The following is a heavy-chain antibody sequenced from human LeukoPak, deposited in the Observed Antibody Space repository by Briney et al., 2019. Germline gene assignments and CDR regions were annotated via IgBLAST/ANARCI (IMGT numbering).Heavy chain of an antibody. V-gene: IGHV3-9*01. CDR2: ISWNSGRI. CDR1: GFTFDDYA. D-gene: IGHD3-22*01. J-gene: IGHJ4*02. CDR3: AKDIRAYYDSSGYPRD. Sequence: PGGSLRLSCAGSGFTFDDYAMHWVRHGPGKGLEWVSGISWNSGRIGYADSVKGRFTISRDNAKNSLYLQMNSLRAEDTALYYCAKDIRAYYDSSGYPRDWGQGTRVAVSS.